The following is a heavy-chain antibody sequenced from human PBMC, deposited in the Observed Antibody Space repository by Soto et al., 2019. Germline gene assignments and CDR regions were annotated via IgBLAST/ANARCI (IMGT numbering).Heavy chain of an antibody. CDR1: GFTFSSYG. CDR3: ARDQAAAGTGAFDI. J-gene: IGHJ3*02. D-gene: IGHD6-13*01. CDR2: IWYDGSNK. Sequence: GGSLRLSCAASGFTFSSYGMHWVRQAPGKGLEWVVVIWYDGSNKYYADSVKGRFTISRDNSKNTLYLQMNSLRAEDTAVYYCARDQAAAGTGAFDIWGQGTMVTVSS. V-gene: IGHV3-33*01.